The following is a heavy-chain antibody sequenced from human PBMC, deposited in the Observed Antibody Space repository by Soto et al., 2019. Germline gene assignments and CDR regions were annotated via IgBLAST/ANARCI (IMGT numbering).Heavy chain of an antibody. V-gene: IGHV4-34*01. Sequence: SETLSLTCAVYGGSFSGYYWSWIRRPPGKGLEWIGEINHSGSTNYNPSLKSRVTISVDTSKNQFSLKLSSVTAADTAVYYCARSRGQILRYFDWLDPWGQGTLVTSPQ. CDR1: GGSFSGYY. CDR2: INHSGST. D-gene: IGHD3-9*01. J-gene: IGHJ5*02. CDR3: ARSRGQILRYFDWLDP.